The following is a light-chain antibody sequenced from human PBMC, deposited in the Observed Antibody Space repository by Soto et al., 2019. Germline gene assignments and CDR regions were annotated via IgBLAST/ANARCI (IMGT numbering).Light chain of an antibody. CDR3: QPYNNWPLT. J-gene: IGKJ4*01. Sequence: EIVLTQSPGTLSLSPGERATLSCRASQSVSSYLAWYQQKPGQAPRLLIYGASSRATGIPDRFSGSGSGTDFTLTISRLEPEDFAVYYCQPYNNWPLTFGGGTKVEIK. CDR1: QSVSSY. V-gene: IGKV3-20*01. CDR2: GAS.